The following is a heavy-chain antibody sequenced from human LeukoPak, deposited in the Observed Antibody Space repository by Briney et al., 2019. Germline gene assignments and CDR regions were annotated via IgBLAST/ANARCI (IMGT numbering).Heavy chain of an antibody. CDR3: ARDRYILIAAAGTHFDY. V-gene: IGHV4-39*07. J-gene: IGHJ4*02. CDR1: GGSISSGSYY. CDR2: IYYSGST. Sequence: SETLSLTCTVSGGSISSGSYYWGWIRQPPGKGLEWIGSIYYSGSTYYNPSLKSRVTISVDTSKNQFSLKLSSVTAADTAVYYCARDRYILIAAAGTHFDYWGQGTLVTVSS. D-gene: IGHD6-13*01.